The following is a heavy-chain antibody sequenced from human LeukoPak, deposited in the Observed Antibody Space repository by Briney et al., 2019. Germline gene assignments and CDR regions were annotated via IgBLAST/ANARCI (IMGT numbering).Heavy chain of an antibody. CDR2: IKKDGSGK. CDR3: ARDKVVGATYLDY. J-gene: IGHJ4*02. D-gene: IGHD1-26*01. Sequence: GGSLRLSCAASGFTFSSHWMSWVRQAPGKGLEWVANIKKDGSGKYYVDSVKGRFTISRDNAKNSLYLQMNSLRAEDTAVYYCARDKVVGATYLDYWGQGTLVTVSS. V-gene: IGHV3-7*01. CDR1: GFTFSSHW.